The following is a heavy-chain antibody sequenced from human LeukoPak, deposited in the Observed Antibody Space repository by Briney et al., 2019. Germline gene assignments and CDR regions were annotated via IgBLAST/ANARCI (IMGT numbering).Heavy chain of an antibody. D-gene: IGHD5-12*01. CDR1: GFVFRAYG. J-gene: IGHJ4*02. CDR3: AKESDSGYHSEGPKY. Sequence: PGGPLSPSFQASGFVFRAYGLTGFRRPPGRGRGGLELVRYDGSNEYYADSVKGRFTVSRDNSKNTLYLQMNSLRAEDTAVYSCAKESDSGYHSEGPKYWGLGTLVTVSS. CDR2: VRYDGSNE. V-gene: IGHV3-30*02.